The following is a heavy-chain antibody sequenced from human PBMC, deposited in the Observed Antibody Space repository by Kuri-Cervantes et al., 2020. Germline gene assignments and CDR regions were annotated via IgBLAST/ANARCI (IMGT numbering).Heavy chain of an antibody. CDR3: AKDLIAAAGTLYEFDY. Sequence: LALTCAASGFTFDDYAMHWVRQAPGKGLEWVSGISWNSGSIGYADSVKGRFTISRDNAKNSLNLQMNSLRAEDTALYYCAKDLIAAAGTLYEFDYWGQGTLVTVSS. V-gene: IGHV3-9*01. D-gene: IGHD6-13*01. CDR1: GFTFDDYA. CDR2: ISWNSGSI. J-gene: IGHJ4*02.